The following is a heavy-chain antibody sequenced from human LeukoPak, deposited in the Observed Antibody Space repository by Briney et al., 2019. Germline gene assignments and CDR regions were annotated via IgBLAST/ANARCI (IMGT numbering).Heavy chain of an antibody. CDR1: GYSFSNYW. J-gene: IGHJ4*02. V-gene: IGHV5-51*01. CDR3: ARRAASGTSFDY. CDR2: IHPGDSST. Sequence: GESLKISCKGSGYSFSNYWVAWGRQMPGEGLEWMGIIHPGDSSTRYSPSFQRQINISADKSISTAYLQWRSLKASDTAMFYCARRAASGTSFDYWGQGTLVTVSS.